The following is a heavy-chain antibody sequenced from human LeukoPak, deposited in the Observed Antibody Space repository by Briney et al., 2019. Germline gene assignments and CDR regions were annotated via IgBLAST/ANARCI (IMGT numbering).Heavy chain of an antibody. CDR1: GGSISSYY. V-gene: IGHV4-59*01. CDR3: AGRRDGYNPGTYYFDY. Sequence: SETLSLTCTVSGGSISSYYWSWIRQPPGKGLEWIGYVYYSGSTNYNPSLKSRVTISVDTSKNQFSLKLSSVTAADTAVYYCAGRRDGYNPGTYYFDYWGQGTLVTVSS. J-gene: IGHJ4*02. CDR2: VYYSGST. D-gene: IGHD5-24*01.